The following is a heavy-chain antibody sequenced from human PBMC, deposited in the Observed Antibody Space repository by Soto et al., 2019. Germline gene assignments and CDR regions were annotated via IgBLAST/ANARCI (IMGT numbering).Heavy chain of an antibody. CDR3: AKGSRTYYYYYMDV. Sequence: QAGGSLRLSCAASGFTFSSYAMSWVRQAPGKGLEWVSAISGSGGSTYYADSVKGRFTISRDNSKNTLYLQMNSLRAEDTAVYYCAKGSRTYYYYYMDVWGKGTTVTVSS. CDR2: ISGSGGST. J-gene: IGHJ6*03. V-gene: IGHV3-23*01. CDR1: GFTFSSYA.